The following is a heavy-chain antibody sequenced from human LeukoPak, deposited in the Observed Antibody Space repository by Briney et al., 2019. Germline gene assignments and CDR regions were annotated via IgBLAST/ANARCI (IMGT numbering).Heavy chain of an antibody. CDR2: ISGSGGGA. CDR1: GFTFNNYV. D-gene: IGHD2-21*01. J-gene: IGHJ4*02. Sequence: GGSLRLSCAASGFTFNNYVMSWVRQPPGKGLEWVSAISGSGGGAYYENSAKGRLTISRDNSKNKLYLQMNSLRAEDTAVYYCAKVSIDVIAVYYFDYWGQGTLVTVSS. CDR3: AKVSIDVIAVYYFDY. V-gene: IGHV3-23*01.